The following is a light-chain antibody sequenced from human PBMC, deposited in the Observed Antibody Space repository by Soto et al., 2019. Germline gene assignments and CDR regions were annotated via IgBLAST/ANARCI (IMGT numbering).Light chain of an antibody. V-gene: IGKV1-33*01. CDR1: QDINNY. Sequence: DIQMSQSPSSLSASVGDRVTITCQASQDINNYLNWYQQKPGKAPKLLIYDSSSLEIGVPSRFSGSGSGTHFSSTISSLQPEDIATYYCQQYDNLPITFGQGTRLEIK. CDR2: DSS. J-gene: IGKJ5*01. CDR3: QQYDNLPIT.